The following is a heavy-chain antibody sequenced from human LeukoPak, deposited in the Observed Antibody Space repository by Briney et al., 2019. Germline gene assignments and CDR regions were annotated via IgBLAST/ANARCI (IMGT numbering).Heavy chain of an antibody. CDR2: IYYSGST. CDR3: VGVYDSSGYYLDH. D-gene: IGHD3-22*01. J-gene: IGHJ4*02. V-gene: IGHV4-39*07. Sequence: SQTLSLTCTVSGGSISSSSYYWGWIRQPPGKGLEWIGSIYYSGSTYYNPSLKSRVTISVDTSKNQFSLKLSSVTAADTAVYYCVGVYDSSGYYLDHWGQGTLVTVSS. CDR1: GGSISSSSYY.